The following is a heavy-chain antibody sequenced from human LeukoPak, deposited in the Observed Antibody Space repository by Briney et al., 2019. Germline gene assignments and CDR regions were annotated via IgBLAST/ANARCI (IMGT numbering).Heavy chain of an antibody. CDR3: ARASNYYGSGSYYKNAFDI. Sequence: SVKVSCKASGYTFTSYAMHWVRQAPGQRLEWMGWINAGNGNTKYSQKFQGRVTITRDTSASTAYMELSSLRSEDTAVYYCARASNYYGSGSYYKNAFDIWGQGTMVTVSS. D-gene: IGHD3-10*01. J-gene: IGHJ3*02. CDR2: INAGNGNT. CDR1: GYTFTSYA. V-gene: IGHV1-3*01.